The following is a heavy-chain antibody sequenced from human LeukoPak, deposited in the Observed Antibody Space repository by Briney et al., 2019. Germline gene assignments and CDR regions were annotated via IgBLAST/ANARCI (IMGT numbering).Heavy chain of an antibody. D-gene: IGHD3-22*01. Sequence: GGSLRLSCAASGFTVSSNYMNWVRQAPGKGLEWVSVIYSGGSTYYADSVKGRFTISRDNSKNTLYLQMNSLRAEDTAVYYCARDLYDSSGYYYTDAFDIWGQGTMVTVSS. J-gene: IGHJ3*02. V-gene: IGHV3-66*02. CDR3: ARDLYDSSGYYYTDAFDI. CDR2: IYSGGST. CDR1: GFTVSSNY.